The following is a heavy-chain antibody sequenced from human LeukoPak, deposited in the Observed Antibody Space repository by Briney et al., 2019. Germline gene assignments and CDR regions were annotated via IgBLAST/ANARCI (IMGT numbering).Heavy chain of an antibody. Sequence: GGSLRLSCAASGFTFSSYAVTWVRQAPGKGLEWVSAISASGGSKFFADSVKGQFTISRDNSKNTLYLQMSSLRAEDTAVYYCARDLGCTSTYCATDPGYFDYWGQGTLVTVSS. CDR2: ISASGGSK. V-gene: IGHV3-23*01. J-gene: IGHJ4*02. D-gene: IGHD2-2*01. CDR3: ARDLGCTSTYCATDPGYFDY. CDR1: GFTFSSYA.